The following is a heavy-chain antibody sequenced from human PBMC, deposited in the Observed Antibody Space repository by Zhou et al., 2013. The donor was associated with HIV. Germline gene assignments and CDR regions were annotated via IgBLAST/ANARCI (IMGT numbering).Heavy chain of an antibody. V-gene: IGHV1-69*13. CDR2: IIPIFGTA. CDR1: GGTFSSYA. Sequence: QVQLVQSGAEVKKPGSSVKVSCKASGGTFSSYAISWVRQAPGQGLEWMGRIIPIFGTANYAQKFQGRVTITADESTSTAYMELSSLRSEDTAVYYCARVRPKGTNWGDYYYYGMDVWGQGTTVTVSS. D-gene: IGHD7-27*01. J-gene: IGHJ6*02. CDR3: ARVRPKGTNWGDYYYYGMDV.